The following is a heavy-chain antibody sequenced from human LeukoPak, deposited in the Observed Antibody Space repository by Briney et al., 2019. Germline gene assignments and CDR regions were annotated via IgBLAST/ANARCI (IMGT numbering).Heavy chain of an antibody. D-gene: IGHD5-24*01. CDR2: IYYSGST. J-gene: IGHJ6*02. V-gene: IGHV4-59*01. CDR1: GGSISSYY. CDR3: ASSPGWLQMGDYGMDV. Sequence: MTSETLSLTCTVSGGSISSYYWSWIRQPPGKGLEWIGYIYYSGSTNYNPSLKSRVTISVDTSKNQFSLKLSSVTAADTAVYYCASSPGWLQMGDYGMDVWGQGTTVTVSS.